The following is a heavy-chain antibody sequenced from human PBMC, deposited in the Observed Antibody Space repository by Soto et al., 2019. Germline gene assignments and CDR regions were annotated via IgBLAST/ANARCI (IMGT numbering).Heavy chain of an antibody. CDR3: TGGTNAIRGVTMSLDAYDI. CDR1: GGSFSGHY. J-gene: IGHJ3*02. V-gene: IGHV4-34*02. D-gene: IGHD3-10*01. CDR2: ISHSGRT. Sequence: QEHLQQWGAGLLKPSETLSLTCGLYGGSFSGHYWTWIRQSPGKGLEWIGEISHSGRTNYHPSLESLLTTSKDTSKKQVSLMLSSLTAAETAVYYCTGGTNAIRGVTMSLDAYDIWGQGTVVTVSS.